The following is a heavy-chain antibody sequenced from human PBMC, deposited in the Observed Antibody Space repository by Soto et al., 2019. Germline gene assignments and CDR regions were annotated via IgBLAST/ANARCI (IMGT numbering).Heavy chain of an antibody. D-gene: IGHD3-16*02. Sequence: GSSLRLSCAASGFTFSSYGMHWVLQAPGKGLEWVAVISYDGSNKYYADSVKGRFTISRDNSKNTLYLQMNSLRAEDTAVDYCAKLEMLVNDYVWGSDRPLDYWGQGTLVTVSS. CDR2: ISYDGSNK. CDR1: GFTFSSYG. V-gene: IGHV3-30*18. J-gene: IGHJ4*02. CDR3: AKLEMLVNDYVWGSDRPLDY.